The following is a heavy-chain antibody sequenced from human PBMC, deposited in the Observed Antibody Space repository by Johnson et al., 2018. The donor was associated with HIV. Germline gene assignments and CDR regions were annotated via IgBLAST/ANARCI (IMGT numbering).Heavy chain of an antibody. V-gene: IGHV3-23*04. J-gene: IGHJ3*02. CDR2: ISGSGGST. Sequence: VQLVESGGGLVQPGGSLRLSCAASGFTFSSYAMSWVRQAPGRGLEWVSAISGSGGSTYYADSVKGRFTISRDDSKNTLYLQMSSLRAEDTAVYYCARGGGSSSWYQADAFDIWGQGTMVTVSS. CDR3: ARGGGSSSWYQADAFDI. D-gene: IGHD6-13*01. CDR1: GFTFSSYA.